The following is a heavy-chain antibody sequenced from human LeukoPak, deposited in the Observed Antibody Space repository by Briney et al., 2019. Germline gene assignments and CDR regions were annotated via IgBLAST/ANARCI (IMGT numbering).Heavy chain of an antibody. CDR3: AFVLSAFDI. J-gene: IGHJ3*02. CDR1: RFTFSTYS. D-gene: IGHD2/OR15-2a*01. Sequence: GGSLRLSCAASRFTFSTYSMNWVRQAPGKGLEWVSSISGSSDYIYYADSVKGRFTISRDNSKNTLYLQMNSLRAEDTAVYYCAFVLSAFDIWGQGTMVTVSS. V-gene: IGHV3-21*04. CDR2: ISGSSDYI.